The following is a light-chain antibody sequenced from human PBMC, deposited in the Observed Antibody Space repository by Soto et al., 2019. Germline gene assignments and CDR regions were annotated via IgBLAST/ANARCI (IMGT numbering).Light chain of an antibody. CDR2: GAS. CDR3: KQYYKWPLT. CDR1: QSIGSN. Sequence: EIVMTQSPATLSVSPGERATLSCRASQSIGSNLAWYQQTPGQAPRLLIFGASTRATGIPARFGGSGSGTEFTLTISSPQSEDVAVYYCKQYYKWPLTFGQGTKVEIK. V-gene: IGKV3-15*01. J-gene: IGKJ1*01.